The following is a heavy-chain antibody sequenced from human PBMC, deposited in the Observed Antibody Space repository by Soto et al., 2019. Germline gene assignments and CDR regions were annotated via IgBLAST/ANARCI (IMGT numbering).Heavy chain of an antibody. CDR1: GYIFTSYD. Sequence: QVQLVPSGSEVKKPGASVKVSCKASGYIFTSYDINWVRQATGQGLEWMGWINPNSGNTGYAQKFQGRVTMTMNTSISTAYMELSSLRSEDTAVYYCAREKTSYGMDVWGQGNTVTVS. CDR3: AREKTSYGMDV. V-gene: IGHV1-8*01. CDR2: INPNSGNT. J-gene: IGHJ6*02.